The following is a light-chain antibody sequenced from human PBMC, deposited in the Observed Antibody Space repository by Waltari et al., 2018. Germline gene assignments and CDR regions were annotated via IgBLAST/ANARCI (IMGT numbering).Light chain of an antibody. V-gene: IGKV1-5*03. CDR1: RSVTNS. CDR3: QQYYSYST. CDR2: KAS. J-gene: IGKJ1*01. Sequence: DIQMTQSPSTLSASIGGRVTITCRASRSVTNSLAWYQQKPGKAPKVLIYKASTVESGVPSRFSGSGSGTEFTLTISSLQPDDFATYYCQQYYSYSTFGQGTKVEIK.